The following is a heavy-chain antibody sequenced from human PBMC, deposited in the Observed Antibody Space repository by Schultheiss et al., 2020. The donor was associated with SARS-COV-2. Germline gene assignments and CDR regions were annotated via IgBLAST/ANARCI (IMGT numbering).Heavy chain of an antibody. CDR1: GGTFSSYA. D-gene: IGHD6-19*01. Sequence: ASVKVSCKASGGTFSSYAISWVRQAPGQGLEWMGGISTYNGNTNYAQKLQGRVTMTTDTSTSTGYMELRSLRSDDTAVYYCARWGRFGIAVAGTGPPDYWGQGTLVTVSS. CDR2: ISTYNGNT. V-gene: IGHV1-18*01. CDR3: ARWGRFGIAVAGTGPPDY. J-gene: IGHJ4*02.